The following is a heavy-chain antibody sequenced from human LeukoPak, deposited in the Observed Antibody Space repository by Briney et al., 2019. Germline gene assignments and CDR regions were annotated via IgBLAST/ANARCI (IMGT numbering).Heavy chain of an antibody. J-gene: IGHJ4*02. D-gene: IGHD6-13*01. Sequence: GGSLRLSCAASGFTFSSYAMHWVRQAPGKGLEYVSAISSNGGSTYYADSVKGRFTISRDNSKNTLYLQMSSLRAEDTAVYYCVKDRYSSSWYPVDYWGQGTLDTVSS. CDR1: GFTFSSYA. V-gene: IGHV3-64D*06. CDR3: VKDRYSSSWYPVDY. CDR2: ISSNGGST.